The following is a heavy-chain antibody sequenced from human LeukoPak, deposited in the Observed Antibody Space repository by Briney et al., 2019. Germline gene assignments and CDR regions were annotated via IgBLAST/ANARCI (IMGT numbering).Heavy chain of an antibody. CDR1: GYTFTSYG. J-gene: IGHJ3*02. V-gene: IGHV1-18*01. D-gene: IGHD3-22*01. CDR3: ARVRYYDSSGNDAFDT. Sequence: ASVKVSCKASGYTFTSYGISWVRQAPGQGLEWMGWISAYNGNTNYAQKLQGRVTMTTDTSTSTAYMELRSLRSDDTAVYYCARVRYYDSSGNDAFDTWGQGTMVTVSS. CDR2: ISAYNGNT.